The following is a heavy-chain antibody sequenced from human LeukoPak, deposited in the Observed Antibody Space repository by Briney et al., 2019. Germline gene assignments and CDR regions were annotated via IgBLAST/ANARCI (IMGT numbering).Heavy chain of an antibody. J-gene: IGHJ6*02. CDR2: IIPIFGTA. V-gene: IGHV1-69*13. Sequence: VASVKVSCKASGGTFSSYAISWVRQAPGQGLEWMGGIIPIFGTANYAQKFQGSVTITPDATTSTAYMELSSLRCEDTAVYYCARDLPTVVTPVHDYYYYGMDVWGQGTTVTVSS. D-gene: IGHD4-23*01. CDR3: ARDLPTVVTPVHDYYYYGMDV. CDR1: GGTFSSYA.